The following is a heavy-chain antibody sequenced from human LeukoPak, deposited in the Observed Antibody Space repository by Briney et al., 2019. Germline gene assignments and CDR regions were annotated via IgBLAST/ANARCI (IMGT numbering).Heavy chain of an antibody. Sequence: GGSLRLSCAASGFTLSNHAMHWVRRATGKGLEWVSAIGTAGDTFYPGSVKGRFTISRENAKNSLYLQMDSLRAEDTAVYYCAREEATKGYFDYWGQGTLVTVSS. CDR3: AREEATKGYFDY. CDR1: GFTLSNHA. J-gene: IGHJ4*02. D-gene: IGHD5-12*01. V-gene: IGHV3-13*01. CDR2: IGTAGDT.